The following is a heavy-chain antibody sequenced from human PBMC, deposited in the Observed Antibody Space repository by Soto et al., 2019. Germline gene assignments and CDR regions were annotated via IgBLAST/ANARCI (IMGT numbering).Heavy chain of an antibody. CDR1: GGSFRGYY. D-gene: IGHD3-16*01. Sequence: QVQLQQWGTGLLKPSETLSLTCAVYGGSFRGYYWTWIRQPPGKGLEWIGENDHSGSTNYNPSLKSRVTISVDTSKNQFSLKLASVTAADTAVYYCARVEYTYNYRGLDYWGQGTLVTVSS. CDR3: ARVEYTYNYRGLDY. CDR2: NDHSGST. V-gene: IGHV4-34*01. J-gene: IGHJ4*02.